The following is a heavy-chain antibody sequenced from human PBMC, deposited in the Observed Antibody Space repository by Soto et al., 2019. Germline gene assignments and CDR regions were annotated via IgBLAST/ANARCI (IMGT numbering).Heavy chain of an antibody. Sequence: EVQLLESGGGLVQPGGSLRLSCAASGFTFSSYAMSWVRQAPGKGLEWVSAISGSGGSTYYADSVKGRFTISRDNSKNTLYQQMNRLRAEDTAVYYCAKDGSDCSGGSCYWDVLDYWGQGTLVPVSS. CDR3: AKDGSDCSGGSCYWDVLDY. D-gene: IGHD2-15*01. CDR1: GFTFSSYA. J-gene: IGHJ4*02. V-gene: IGHV3-23*01. CDR2: ISGSGGST.